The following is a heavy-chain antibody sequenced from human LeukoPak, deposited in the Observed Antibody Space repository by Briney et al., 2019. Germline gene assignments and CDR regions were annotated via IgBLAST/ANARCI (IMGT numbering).Heavy chain of an antibody. V-gene: IGHV4-34*01. J-gene: IGHJ6*02. CDR2: INHSGST. D-gene: IGHD2-2*02. CDR1: GGSFSGYY. CDR3: ARQVVVVVPAAILSADYYGMDV. Sequence: SETLSLTCAVYGGSFSGYYWSWIRQPPGKGLEWIWEINHSGSTNYNPSLKSRVTISVDTSKNQFSLKLSSVTAADTAVYYCARQVVVVVPAAILSADYYGMDVWGQGTTVTVSS.